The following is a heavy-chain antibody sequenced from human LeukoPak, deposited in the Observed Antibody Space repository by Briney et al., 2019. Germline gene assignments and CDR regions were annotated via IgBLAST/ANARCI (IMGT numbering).Heavy chain of an antibody. Sequence: PGGSLRLSCAASGYTFNRHWMTWVRQAPGKGLEWVANIKQDGSEQYYVGSVKGRFTISRDNAKNSLYMQMNNLREEDTAVYYCARKAYNSDCFDFWGQGTLVTVSS. D-gene: IGHD6-19*01. J-gene: IGHJ4*02. CDR1: GYTFNRHW. V-gene: IGHV3-7*04. CDR3: ARKAYNSDCFDF. CDR2: IKQDGSEQ.